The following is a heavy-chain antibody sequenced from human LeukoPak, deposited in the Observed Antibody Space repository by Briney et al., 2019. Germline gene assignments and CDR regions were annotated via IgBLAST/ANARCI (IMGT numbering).Heavy chain of an antibody. V-gene: IGHV4-39*07. D-gene: IGHD3-10*01. CDR1: GGSISSSSYY. J-gene: IGHJ4*02. Sequence: PSETLSLTCTVSGGSISSSSYYWGWIRQPPGKGLEWIGSIYYSGSPYYNPSLKSRVTISVDTSKNQFSLKLSSVTAADTAVYYCARGGITMVRGVINYFDYWGQGTLVTVSS. CDR3: ARGGITMVRGVINYFDY. CDR2: IYYSGSP.